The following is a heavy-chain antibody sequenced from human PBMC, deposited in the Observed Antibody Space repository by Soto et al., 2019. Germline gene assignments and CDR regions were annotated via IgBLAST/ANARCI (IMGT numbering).Heavy chain of an antibody. Sequence: QVQLVESGGGVVQPGRSLRLSCAASGFTFSSYAMHWVRQAPGKGLEWVAVISYDGSNKYYADSVKGRFTISRDNSKNTLYLQMNSLRAEDTAVYYSARGSREFDYWGQGTLVTVSS. D-gene: IGHD2-2*01. CDR3: ARGSREFDY. CDR2: ISYDGSNK. V-gene: IGHV3-30-3*01. J-gene: IGHJ4*02. CDR1: GFTFSSYA.